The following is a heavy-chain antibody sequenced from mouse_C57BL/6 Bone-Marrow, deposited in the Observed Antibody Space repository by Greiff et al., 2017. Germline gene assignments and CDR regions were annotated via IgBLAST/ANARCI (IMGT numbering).Heavy chain of an antibody. CDR1: GFSLTSYA. D-gene: IGHD2-1*01. Sequence: VQLVESGPGLVAPSQSLSITCTVSGFSLTSYAISWVRQPPGKGLEWLGVIWTGGGTNYNSALKSRLSISKDNSKSQFFLKMNSLQTVDTARYYCARDLLWGYYAMDYWGQGTSVTVSS. CDR3: ARDLLWGYYAMDY. CDR2: IWTGGGT. J-gene: IGHJ4*01. V-gene: IGHV2-9-1*01.